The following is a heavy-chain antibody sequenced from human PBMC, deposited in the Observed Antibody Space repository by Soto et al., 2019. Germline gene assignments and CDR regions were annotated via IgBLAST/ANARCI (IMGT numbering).Heavy chain of an antibody. J-gene: IGHJ6*02. CDR2: ISAYNGNT. CDR1: GYTFTSYG. V-gene: IGHV1-18*04. D-gene: IGHD3-10*01. Sequence: ASVKVSCKASGYTFTSYGISWVLQAPGQGLEWMGWISAYNGNTNYAQKLQGRVTMTTDTSTSTAYMELRSLRSDDTAVYYCARENMDYYYYYGMDVWGQGTTVTVSS. CDR3: ARENMDYYYYYGMDV.